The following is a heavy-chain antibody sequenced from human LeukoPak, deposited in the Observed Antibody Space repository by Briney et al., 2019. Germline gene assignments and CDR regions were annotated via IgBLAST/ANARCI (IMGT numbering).Heavy chain of an antibody. CDR2: IYYSGST. CDR1: GGSISSYY. Sequence: PSETLSLTCTVSGGSISSYYWSWIRQPPGKGLEWTGYIYYSGSTSYNPSLKSRVTISVDTSKNQFSLKLSYVTAADTAVYYCARSYSSSSYFDYWGQGTMVTVSS. J-gene: IGHJ4*03. CDR3: ARSYSSSSYFDY. D-gene: IGHD6-6*01. V-gene: IGHV4-59*08.